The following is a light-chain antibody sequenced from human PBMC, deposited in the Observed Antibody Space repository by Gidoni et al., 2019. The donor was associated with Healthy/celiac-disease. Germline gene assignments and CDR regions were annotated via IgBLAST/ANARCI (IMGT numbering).Light chain of an antibody. CDR1: QSVSRY. V-gene: IGKV3-11*01. Sequence: ESVLAQSPATLSLSPGERATLSCRASQSVSRYLAWYQQKLGPAPRLLIYDASNRATGIPARFSGSGSGTDFTLTISSLEPEDFAVYYCQQRSNWPPRVTFGGGTKVEIK. CDR3: QQRSNWPPRVT. CDR2: DAS. J-gene: IGKJ4*01.